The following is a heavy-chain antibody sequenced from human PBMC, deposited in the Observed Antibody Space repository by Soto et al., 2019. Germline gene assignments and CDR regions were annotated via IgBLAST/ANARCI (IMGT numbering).Heavy chain of an antibody. D-gene: IGHD5-18*01. CDR3: AKDSRSVYVDTAMVVDY. CDR1: GFTFSSYG. CDR2: ISYDGSNK. J-gene: IGHJ4*02. V-gene: IGHV3-30*18. Sequence: QVQLVESGGGVVQPGRSLRLSCAASGFTFSSYGMHWVRQAPGKGLEWVAVISYDGSNKYYADSVKGRFTISRDNSKNTLYLQMNSLRAEDTAVYYCAKDSRSVYVDTAMVVDYWGQGTLVTVSS.